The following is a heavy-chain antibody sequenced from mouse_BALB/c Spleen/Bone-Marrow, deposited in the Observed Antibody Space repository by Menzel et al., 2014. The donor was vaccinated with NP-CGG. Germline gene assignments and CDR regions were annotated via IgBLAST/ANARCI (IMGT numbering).Heavy chain of an antibody. V-gene: IGHV5-17*02. CDR2: ISSGSSPI. CDR3: TRGGNWEDFDY. D-gene: IGHD4-1*01. J-gene: IGHJ2*01. CDR1: GFTFSSFG. Sequence: EVQRVESGGGLVQPGGSRKLSCAASGFTFSSFGMHWVRQAPEKGLEWIAYISSGSSPIFYADTGKGRFTISRDNPKNTLFLQMTSLRSEDTAMYYCTRGGNWEDFDYWGQGTTPTVSS.